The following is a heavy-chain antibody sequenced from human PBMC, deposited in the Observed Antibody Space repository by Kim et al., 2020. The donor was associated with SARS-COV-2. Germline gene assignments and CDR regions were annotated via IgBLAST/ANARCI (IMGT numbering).Heavy chain of an antibody. Sequence: GGSLRLSCSASGFTFSSSSMHWVRQAPGKGLEYVSSISPKGDKTYYTDSVKGRFTISRDNSKNTLVLQMNSLRVEDTAVFYCVKTGVYTNNWYVDNWGQG. D-gene: IGHD1-1*01. V-gene: IGHV3-64D*09. J-gene: IGHJ4*02. CDR1: GFTFSSSS. CDR3: VKTGVYTNNWYVDN. CDR2: ISPKGDKT.